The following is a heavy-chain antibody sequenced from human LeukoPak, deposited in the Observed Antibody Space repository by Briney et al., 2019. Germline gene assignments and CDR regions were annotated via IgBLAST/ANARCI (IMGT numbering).Heavy chain of an antibody. J-gene: IGHJ4*02. V-gene: IGHV4-59*13. CDR1: GVSISSNY. D-gene: IGHD5-12*01. Sequence: SETLSLTCTVSGVSISSNYWSWLRQPPGKGLEWIGYISYSGSNNYNPSLKSRVTISVDTSKNQFSLKLSSVTAADTAVYYCARGSSGYEYPDYWGQGTLVTVSS. CDR3: ARGSSGYEYPDY. CDR2: ISYSGSN.